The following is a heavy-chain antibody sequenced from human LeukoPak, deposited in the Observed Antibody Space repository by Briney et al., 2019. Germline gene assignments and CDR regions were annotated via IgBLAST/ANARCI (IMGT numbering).Heavy chain of an antibody. D-gene: IGHD3-3*01. CDR3: ARDKSTIFGVDNWFDP. Sequence: ASVKVSCKASGGTFSSYAISWVRQAPGQGLEWMGGIIPIFGTANYAQKFQGRVTITADESTSTAYMELSSLRSEDTAVYYCARDKSTIFGVDNWFDPWGQGTLVTVSS. CDR1: GGTFSSYA. CDR2: IIPIFGTA. V-gene: IGHV1-69*13. J-gene: IGHJ5*02.